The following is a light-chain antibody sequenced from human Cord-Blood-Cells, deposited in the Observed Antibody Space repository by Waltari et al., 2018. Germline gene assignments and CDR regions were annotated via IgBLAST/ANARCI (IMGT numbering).Light chain of an antibody. CDR2: GAS. CDR1: QSVSSSY. J-gene: IGKJ1*01. V-gene: IGKV3-20*01. Sequence: EIVLTQSPGTLSLPPGERATLSCRASQSVSSSYLAWYQQKPGQAPRRLIYGASSRATGIPDRFSGSGSGTDFTLTISRLEPEDFAVYYCQQYGSSPPWTFGQGTKVEIK. CDR3: QQYGSSPPWT.